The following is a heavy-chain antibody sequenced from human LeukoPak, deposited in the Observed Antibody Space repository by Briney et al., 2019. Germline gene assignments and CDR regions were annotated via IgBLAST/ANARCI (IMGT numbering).Heavy chain of an antibody. Sequence: GGSLRLSCAASGFTFSSYGMHWVRQAPGKGLEWVAFIRYDGTNKYYADSVKGRFTISRDNSKNTLYLQMNSLRAEDTAVYYCAKDRIAVAGTLLLWGQGTLVTVSS. J-gene: IGHJ1*01. D-gene: IGHD6-19*01. V-gene: IGHV3-30*02. CDR2: IRYDGTNK. CDR1: GFTFSSYG. CDR3: AKDRIAVAGTLLL.